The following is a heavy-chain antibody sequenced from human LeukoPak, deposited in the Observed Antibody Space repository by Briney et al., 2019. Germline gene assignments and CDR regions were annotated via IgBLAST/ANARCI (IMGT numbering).Heavy chain of an antibody. V-gene: IGHV4-34*01. CDR1: GGSFSGYH. D-gene: IGHD3-22*01. CDR2: INHIGSI. J-gene: IGHJ3*02. Sequence: SDTLSLTCAVYGGSFSGYHWSWIRQPPGKGLEWIGEINHIGSINYNPSLKSRVTMSGDTAKNQFSLKLSSVTAADTAVYYCARRLVEDSSGYYSSAFDIWGQGTMVTVSS. CDR3: ARRLVEDSSGYYSSAFDI.